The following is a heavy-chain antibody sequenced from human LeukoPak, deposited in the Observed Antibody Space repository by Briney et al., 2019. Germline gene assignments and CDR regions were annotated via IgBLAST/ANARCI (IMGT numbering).Heavy chain of an antibody. CDR3: ARTYGSGSYPLYPDY. V-gene: IGHV3-7*03. J-gene: IGHJ4*02. CDR1: VFTFSSYW. D-gene: IGHD3-10*01. CDR2: IKQDGSEK. Sequence: GGSLRLSCAASVFTFSSYWMRWVRQAPWKGLEWVANIKQDGSEKYYVDSVKGRFTISGDNAKNSLYLQMNSLRAEDTAVYYCARTYGSGSYPLYPDYWGQGTLVTVSS.